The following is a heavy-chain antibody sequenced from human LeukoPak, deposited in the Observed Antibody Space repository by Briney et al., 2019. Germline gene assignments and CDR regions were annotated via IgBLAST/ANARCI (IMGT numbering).Heavy chain of an antibody. Sequence: ASVKVSCKASGYTFTGYYVQWVRQAPGRGLEWMGWINPDSGGTNYAQKFQGRVTMTRDASISTAYMELSRLTSDDTAVYYCAKDRGPEWWGSFDYWGQGTLVTVSS. CDR2: INPDSGGT. CDR1: GYTFTGYY. CDR3: AKDRGPEWWGSFDY. V-gene: IGHV1-2*02. D-gene: IGHD3-16*01. J-gene: IGHJ4*02.